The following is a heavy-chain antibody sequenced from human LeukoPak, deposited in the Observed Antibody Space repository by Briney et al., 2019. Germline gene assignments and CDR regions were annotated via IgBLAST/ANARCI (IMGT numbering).Heavy chain of an antibody. CDR2: IIPIFGTA. D-gene: IGHD1-1*01. V-gene: IGHV1-69*13. CDR1: GGTFISYA. CDR3: ARDEREYYFDY. Sequence: ASVKVSCKASGGTFISYAISWVRQAPGQGLEWMGGIIPIFGTANYAQKFQGRVTITADESTSTAHMELSSLRSEDTAVYYCARDEREYYFDYWGQGTLVTVSS. J-gene: IGHJ4*02.